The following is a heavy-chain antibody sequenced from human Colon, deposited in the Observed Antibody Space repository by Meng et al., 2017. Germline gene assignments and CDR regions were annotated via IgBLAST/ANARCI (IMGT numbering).Heavy chain of an antibody. D-gene: IGHD1-26*01. Sequence: QVQLVQSGAEVKKPGASVRVSCETSGYTFSNYEVNWVRQASGHGLEWMGWMNPDSGKTGYAHKFQGRVTLTRDMSTGTAYMELTSLTPDDTAVYYCARGGAPPYYFDYWGQGTLVTVSS. CDR2: MNPDSGKT. J-gene: IGHJ4*02. CDR3: ARGGAPPYYFDY. V-gene: IGHV1-8*02. CDR1: GYTFSNYE.